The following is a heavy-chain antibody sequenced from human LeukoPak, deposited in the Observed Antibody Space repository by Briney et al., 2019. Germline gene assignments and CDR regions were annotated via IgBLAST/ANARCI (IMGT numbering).Heavy chain of an antibody. V-gene: IGHV3-30*03. CDR2: ISYDGSNK. CDR3: AAVGATTVAFDI. Sequence: GRSLRLSCAASGFTFSSYGMHWVRQAPGKGLEWVAVISYDGSNKYYADSVKGRFTISRDNSKNTPYLQMNSLRAEDTAVYYCAAVGATTVAFDIWGQGTMVTVSS. J-gene: IGHJ3*02. CDR1: GFTFSSYG. D-gene: IGHD1-26*01.